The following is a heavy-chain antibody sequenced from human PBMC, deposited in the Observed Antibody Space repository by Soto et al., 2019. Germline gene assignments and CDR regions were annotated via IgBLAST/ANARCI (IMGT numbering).Heavy chain of an antibody. CDR1: YGSISSYY. CDR3: ARAGVRGLLWFGEPNWFEP. J-gene: IGHJ5*02. V-gene: IGHV4-59*08. CDR2: IYYSGST. D-gene: IGHD3-10*01. Sequence: SQTLSHTCTFSYGSISSYYLSLILHHPLKLLEWIGYIYYSGSTNYNPSLKSRVTISVDTSKNQFSLKLSSVTAADTAVCYCARAGVRGLLWFGEPNWFEPWGQGTLVTVSS.